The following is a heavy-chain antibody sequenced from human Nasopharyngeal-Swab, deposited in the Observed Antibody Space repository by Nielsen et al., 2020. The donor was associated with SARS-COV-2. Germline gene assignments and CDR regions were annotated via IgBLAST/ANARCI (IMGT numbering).Heavy chain of an antibody. V-gene: IGHV3-23*01. CDR1: GFTFNTYA. CDR2: ISGSDYST. Sequence: GESLKISCAASGFTFNTYAISWVRQAPGKGLEWVSVISGSDYSTKYADSVKGRFTISRDNAKNSLYLQMNSLRAEDTAVYYCARAAIAVADTWGDAFDIWGQGTMVTVSS. D-gene: IGHD6-19*01. J-gene: IGHJ3*02. CDR3: ARAAIAVADTWGDAFDI.